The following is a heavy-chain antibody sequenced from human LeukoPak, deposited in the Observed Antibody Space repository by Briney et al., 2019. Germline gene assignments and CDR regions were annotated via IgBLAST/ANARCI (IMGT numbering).Heavy chain of an antibody. Sequence: GGSLRLSCVDSGFTFSGYSMNWIRQAPGKGLEWVSSFGTRSTSIYHAGSVKGRFAISRDNAKNSLYLQMNSLRAEDTALYYCAREVSEGFDFWGQGTLVTVSS. J-gene: IGHJ4*02. D-gene: IGHD3-22*01. CDR3: AREVSEGFDF. CDR2: FGTRSTSI. V-gene: IGHV3-21*01. CDR1: GFTFSGYS.